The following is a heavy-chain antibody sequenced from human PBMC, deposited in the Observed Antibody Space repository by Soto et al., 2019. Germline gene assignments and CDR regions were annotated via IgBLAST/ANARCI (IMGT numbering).Heavy chain of an antibody. CDR1: GFTFSSYA. J-gene: IGHJ5*02. CDR2: ISGSGGST. Sequence: EVQLLESGGGLVQPGGSLRLSCAASGFTFSSYAMSWVRQAPGKGLEWVSAISGSGGSTYYADSVKGRFTISRDNSKNTLYMQMNRLRAEDTAVYYCAKATTVAGTPYNWFDPWGKRTLVTVSS. V-gene: IGHV3-23*01. D-gene: IGHD6-19*01. CDR3: AKATTVAGTPYNWFDP.